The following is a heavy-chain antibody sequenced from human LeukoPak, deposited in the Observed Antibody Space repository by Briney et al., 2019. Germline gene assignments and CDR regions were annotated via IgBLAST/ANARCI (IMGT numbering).Heavy chain of an antibody. CDR2: IYYSGST. Sequence: SETLSLTCTVSGGSISSGGYYWSWIRQHPGKGLEWIGYIYYSGSTYYNPSLKSRVTISVDTSKNQFSLKLSSVTAADTAVYYCARARPWRFTIFGVVPPNYYYGMDVWGQGTTVTVSS. CDR3: ARARPWRFTIFGVVPPNYYYGMDV. J-gene: IGHJ6*02. CDR1: GGSISSGGYY. D-gene: IGHD3-3*01. V-gene: IGHV4-31*03.